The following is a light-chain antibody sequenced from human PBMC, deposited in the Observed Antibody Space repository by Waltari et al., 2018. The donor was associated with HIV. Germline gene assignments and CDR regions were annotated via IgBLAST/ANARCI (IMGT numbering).Light chain of an antibody. V-gene: IGKV4-1*01. Sequence: DIVMTQSPDSLAVSLGERASINCKYSHNILYYSNNKNYLAWYQQKPGQPPNLLISWASTRESVVPDRFSGSVSGTDFTLTITSLQAEDVAVYYCQQYYTSPWTFGHGTKVEIK. CDR2: WAS. J-gene: IGKJ1*01. CDR3: QQYYTSPWT. CDR1: HNILYYSNNKNY.